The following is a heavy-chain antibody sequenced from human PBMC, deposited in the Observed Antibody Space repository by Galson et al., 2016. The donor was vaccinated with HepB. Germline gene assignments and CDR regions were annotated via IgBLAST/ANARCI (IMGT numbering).Heavy chain of an antibody. CDR1: GYTFGNYE. D-gene: IGHD3-10*01. Sequence: SVKVSCKASGYTFGNYEVSWVRQAPGQGLEWMGRVSGYNGNTDYGQKVQGRVTMSIGTSTNTAYMDLRSLGFDDTAVYFCASTDAGSDAFEVWGRGTLVTVSS. J-gene: IGHJ3*01. CDR2: VSGYNGNT. V-gene: IGHV1-18*01. CDR3: ASTDAGSDAFEV.